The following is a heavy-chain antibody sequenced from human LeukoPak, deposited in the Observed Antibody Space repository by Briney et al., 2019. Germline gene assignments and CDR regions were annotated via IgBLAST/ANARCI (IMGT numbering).Heavy chain of an antibody. CDR2: ISGSGGST. Sequence: GGSLRLSCAASGFTVSSNHMNWVRQAPGKGLEWVSAISGSGGSTYYADSVKGRFTISRDNSKNTLYLQMSSLRAEDTAVYYCAKPKDNSLYCFDYWGQGTLVTVSS. CDR1: GFTVSSNH. J-gene: IGHJ4*02. V-gene: IGHV3-23*01. D-gene: IGHD1-20*01. CDR3: AKPKDNSLYCFDY.